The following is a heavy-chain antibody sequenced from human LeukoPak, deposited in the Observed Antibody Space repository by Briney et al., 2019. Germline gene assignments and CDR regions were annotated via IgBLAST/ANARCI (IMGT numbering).Heavy chain of an antibody. CDR3: AIYSRTFNAFAV. J-gene: IGHJ3*01. V-gene: IGHV1-18*01. CDR1: GYTFSSYG. CDR2: ISAYDGKT. Sequence: ASVKVSCTASGYTFSSYGFSWVRQAPGQGLEWVGWISAYDGKTESAQKVQGRVTMTTDRVTSTAYMELTSLKSDDTAVYYCAIYSRTFNAFAVWGQGTMITVSS. D-gene: IGHD2-21*01.